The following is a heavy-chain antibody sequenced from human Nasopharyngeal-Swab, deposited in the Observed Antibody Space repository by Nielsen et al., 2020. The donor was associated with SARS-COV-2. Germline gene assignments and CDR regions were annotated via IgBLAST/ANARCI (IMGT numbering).Heavy chain of an antibody. J-gene: IGHJ6*02. D-gene: IGHD5-12*01. CDR1: GFTFNSHG. V-gene: IGHV3-30*03. Sequence: GESLKISCAASGFTFNSHGMHWVRQAPGKGLEWVAVISFDGSKKYYADSVKGRFTISRDSSKNTLYLQMNSLRAEYTAVYYCARDTSVDIVLLYYGMDVWGQGTTVTVSS. CDR2: ISFDGSKK. CDR3: ARDTSVDIVLLYYGMDV.